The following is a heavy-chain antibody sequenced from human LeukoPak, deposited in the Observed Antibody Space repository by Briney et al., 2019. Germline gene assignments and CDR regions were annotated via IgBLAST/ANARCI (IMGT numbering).Heavy chain of an antibody. V-gene: IGHV3-23*01. J-gene: IGHJ4*02. CDR3: AKWGDYDILTGYYDSDY. Sequence: PGGALRLSCAASGFIFSNYAMSWVRQAPPKGLEWVSAICRLDSGTYYADSVRGRFTVSRDDPKNTLYLQMNTLRAEDTAVYYCAKWGDYDILTGYYDSDYWGQGTLVTVSS. D-gene: IGHD3-9*01. CDR1: GFIFSNYA. CDR2: ICRLDSGT.